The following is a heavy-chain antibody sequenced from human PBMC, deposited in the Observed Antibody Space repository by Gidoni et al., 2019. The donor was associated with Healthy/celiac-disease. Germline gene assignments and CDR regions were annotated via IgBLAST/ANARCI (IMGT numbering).Heavy chain of an antibody. CDR1: GGSFSGYY. J-gene: IGHJ3*02. Sequence: QVQLQQWGAGLLKPSETLSLTCAVYGGSFSGYYWSWIRQPPGKGLEWIGEINHSGSTNYNPSLKSRVTISVDTSKNQFSLKLSSVTAADTAVYYCARANNDWNYDGEGNAFDIWGQGTMVTVSS. V-gene: IGHV4-34*01. CDR2: INHSGST. D-gene: IGHD1-7*01. CDR3: ARANNDWNYDGEGNAFDI.